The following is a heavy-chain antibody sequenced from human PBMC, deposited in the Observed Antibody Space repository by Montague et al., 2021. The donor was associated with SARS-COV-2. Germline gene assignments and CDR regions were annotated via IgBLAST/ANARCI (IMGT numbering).Heavy chain of an antibody. J-gene: IGHJ3*02. CDR3: ATEMPAYDVFDI. Sequence: SETLSLTCTVSGGSVTSGDYYWAWIRQPPGKGLEWIGYIYNTGRTYYNPSLKSRVTISMDTSKNQFSLMVDSVSAADTAVYYCATEMPAYDVFDIWGQGTMVTASS. CDR2: IYNTGRT. D-gene: IGHD2-2*01. V-gene: IGHV4-61*08. CDR1: GGSVTSGDYY.